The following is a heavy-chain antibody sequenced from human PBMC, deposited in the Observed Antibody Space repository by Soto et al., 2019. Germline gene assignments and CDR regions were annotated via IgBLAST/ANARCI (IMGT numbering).Heavy chain of an antibody. CDR2: INHSGST. CDR3: ARGFITVVRGVINYGMDV. J-gene: IGHJ6*02. D-gene: IGHD3-10*01. V-gene: IGHV4-34*01. CDR1: GGSFSGYY. Sequence: SETLSLTCAVYGGSFSGYYWSWIRQPPGKGLEWIGEINHSGSTNYNPSLKSRVTISVDTSKNQFSLKLSSVTAADTAVYYCARGFITVVRGVINYGMDVWGQGTTVTVSS.